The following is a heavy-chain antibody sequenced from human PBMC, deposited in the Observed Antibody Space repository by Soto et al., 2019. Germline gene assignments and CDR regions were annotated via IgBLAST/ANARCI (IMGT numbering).Heavy chain of an antibody. CDR3: ARHKFASSGSYYDSYYYGMDV. CDR2: MNPNSGNT. Sequence: QVQLVQSGAEVKKPGASVKVSCKASGYTFTSYDINWVRQATGQGLEWMGWMNPNSGNTGYAQKFQGRVTMTRNTCISTAYMELSSLRAEDTAVYYCARHKFASSGSYYDSYYYGMDVWGQGTTVTVSS. D-gene: IGHD1-26*01. J-gene: IGHJ6*02. V-gene: IGHV1-8*01. CDR1: GYTFTSYD.